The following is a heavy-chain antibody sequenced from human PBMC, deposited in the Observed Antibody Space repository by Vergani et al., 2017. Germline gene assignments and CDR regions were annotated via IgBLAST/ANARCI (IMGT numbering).Heavy chain of an antibody. D-gene: IGHD6-13*01. V-gene: IGHV4-39*07. Sequence: QVQLQESGPGLVKPSETLSLTCTVSVGSISSSSYYWGWIRQPPGKGLEWIGSIYYSGSTYYNPSLKSRVTISVDTSKNQFSLKLSSVTAADTAVYYCAREAAAGPVDYWGQGTLVTVSA. J-gene: IGHJ4*02. CDR2: IYYSGST. CDR3: AREAAAGPVDY. CDR1: VGSISSSSYY.